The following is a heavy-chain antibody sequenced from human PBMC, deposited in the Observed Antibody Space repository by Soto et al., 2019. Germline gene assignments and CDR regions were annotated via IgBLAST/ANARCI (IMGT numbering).Heavy chain of an antibody. CDR2: ISGNGEST. J-gene: IGHJ6*02. V-gene: IGHV3-23*01. CDR3: VKDWSGNKCPCMDV. Sequence: EVQVLESGEGLIEPGGSLRLSCVASGFTFNTHAMTWVRQGPGMGLEWTSSISGNGESTYYADSVKGRFTVSRDNSKNTLYLQMNCLRVEDTATYYCVKDWSGNKCPCMDVWGQGTTVTVSS. D-gene: IGHD3-3*01. CDR1: GFTFNTHA.